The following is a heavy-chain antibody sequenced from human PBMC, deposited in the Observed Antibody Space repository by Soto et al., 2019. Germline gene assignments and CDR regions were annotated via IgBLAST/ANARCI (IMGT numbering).Heavy chain of an antibody. J-gene: IGHJ4*02. CDR2: ISYDGSNK. Sequence: GGSLRLSCAASGFTFSSYGMHWVRQAPGKGLEWVAVISYDGSNKYYADSVKGRFTISRDNSKNTLYLQMNSLRAEDTAVYYCAKEHCGGDCYSLHYWGQGTLVTVSS. V-gene: IGHV3-30*18. CDR3: AKEHCGGDCYSLHY. D-gene: IGHD2-21*02. CDR1: GFTFSSYG.